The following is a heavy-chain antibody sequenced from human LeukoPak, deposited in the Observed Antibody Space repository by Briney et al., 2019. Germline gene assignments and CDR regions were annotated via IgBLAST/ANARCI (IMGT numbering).Heavy chain of an antibody. CDR2: ISYSGST. D-gene: IGHD6-19*01. CDR3: ARGSRSYSSGWYVVRPATGTPLFDY. Sequence: PSQTLSLTCTVSGGSISSGGSYWSWIRQHPGTGLEWIGYISYSGSTYYNPSLKSRVTISVDTSKNQFSLKLSSVTAADTAVYYYARGSRSYSSGWYVVRPATGTPLFDYWGQGTLVTVSS. CDR1: GGSISSGGSY. V-gene: IGHV4-31*03. J-gene: IGHJ4*02.